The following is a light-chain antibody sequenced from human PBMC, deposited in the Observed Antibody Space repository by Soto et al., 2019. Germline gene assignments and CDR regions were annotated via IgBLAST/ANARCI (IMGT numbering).Light chain of an antibody. CDR3: EQYNDNWT. Sequence: DIQMTQSPSPLSASVGDRVTITCRASQSISSWLAWYQQKPGTAPKLLLYKASTLQSGGPSRFSGSGSGTEFTLTISSLQPGDSATYYCEQYNDNWTFGQGTKV. J-gene: IGKJ1*01. CDR2: KAS. V-gene: IGKV1-5*03. CDR1: QSISSW.